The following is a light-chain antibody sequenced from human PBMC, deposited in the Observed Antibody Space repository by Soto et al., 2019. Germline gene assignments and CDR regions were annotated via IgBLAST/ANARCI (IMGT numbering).Light chain of an antibody. CDR2: KAS. CDR1: QSINSW. Sequence: DIQMTQSPSTLSASVGDRVTITCRASQSINSWLAWYQQKPGKAPSLVIYKASILESGVPSRFSGSGSGTEFTLPISSLQPDDFETYYCPQYQSYSWTLGQGTKVDMK. J-gene: IGKJ1*01. CDR3: PQYQSYSWT. V-gene: IGKV1-5*03.